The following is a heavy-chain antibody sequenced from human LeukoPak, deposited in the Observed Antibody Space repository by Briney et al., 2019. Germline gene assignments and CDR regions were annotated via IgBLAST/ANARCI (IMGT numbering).Heavy chain of an antibody. J-gene: IGHJ4*02. Sequence: GGSLRLSCAASGFTFSTYSMHWLRQAPGKGLEWVALISYDGSNKYYSDSVKGRFTISRDNSKNTLYLQMNSLRAEDTAVYYCAKDLTPYDILTGYYTLTYYFDYWGQGTLVTVSS. D-gene: IGHD3-9*01. V-gene: IGHV3-30-3*01. CDR3: AKDLTPYDILTGYYTLTYYFDY. CDR2: ISYDGSNK. CDR1: GFTFSTYS.